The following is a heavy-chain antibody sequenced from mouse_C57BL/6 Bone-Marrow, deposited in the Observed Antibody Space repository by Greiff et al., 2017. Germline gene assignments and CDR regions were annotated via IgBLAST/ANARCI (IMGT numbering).Heavy chain of an antibody. J-gene: IGHJ2*01. D-gene: IGHD6-1*01. CDR2: VYPRSGNP. V-gene: IGHV1-81*01. CDR3: ARGLTSYFDY. CDR1: GYTFTSYG. Sequence: QVQLQQSGAVLARPGASVKLSCKASGYTFTSYGISWVKQRTGPGLEWIGEVYPRSGNPYYNEKFKGKATLTADKSTSAANMELRSLTSEDSAVYFCARGLTSYFDYWGQGTTLTVSS.